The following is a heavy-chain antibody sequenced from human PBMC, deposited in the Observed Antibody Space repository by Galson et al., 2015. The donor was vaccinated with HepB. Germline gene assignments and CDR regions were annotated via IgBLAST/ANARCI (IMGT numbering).Heavy chain of an antibody. D-gene: IGHD2-15*01. CDR1: GFTVRSNY. V-gene: IGHV3-53*01. Sequence: SLRLSCAASGFTVRSNYMTWVRQAPGKGLECVSVIYTGGDTRYADSVTGRFTISRDNSKNTVYLQMNSLRGEDTAVYYCATSTKWSGYFDYWGRGTLVTASS. CDR3: ATSTKWSGYFDY. CDR2: IYTGGDT. J-gene: IGHJ4*02.